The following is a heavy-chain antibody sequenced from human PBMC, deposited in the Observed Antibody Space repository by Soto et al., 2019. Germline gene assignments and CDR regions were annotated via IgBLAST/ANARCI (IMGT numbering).Heavy chain of an antibody. J-gene: IGHJ6*02. D-gene: IGHD3-9*01. CDR3: ARENYDILTGQSLYYYYGMDV. CDR1: GGTFSSYA. V-gene: IGHV1-69*01. Sequence: ASVKVSCKASGGTFSSYAISWVRQAPGQGLEWMGGIIPIFGTANYAQKFQDRVTITADESTSTAYMELSSLRSEDTAVYYCARENYDILTGQSLYYYYGMDVWGQGTTVTVSS. CDR2: IIPIFGTA.